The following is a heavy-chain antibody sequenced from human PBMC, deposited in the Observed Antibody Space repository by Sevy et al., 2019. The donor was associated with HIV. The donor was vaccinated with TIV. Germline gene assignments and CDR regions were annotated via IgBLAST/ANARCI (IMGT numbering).Heavy chain of an antibody. Sequence: ASVKVSCKASGYTFTGYYMHWVRQAPGQGLEWMGRINPNSGGTNYAQKFQGRVTMTRDTSISTAYMELSRLGSDDTAVYYCARGWIQLWLAPFDPWGQGTLVTVSS. V-gene: IGHV1-2*06. D-gene: IGHD5-18*01. J-gene: IGHJ5*02. CDR2: INPNSGGT. CDR1: GYTFTGYY. CDR3: ARGWIQLWLAPFDP.